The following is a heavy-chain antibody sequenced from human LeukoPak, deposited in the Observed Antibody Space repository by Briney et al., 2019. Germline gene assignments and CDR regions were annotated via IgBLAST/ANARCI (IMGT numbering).Heavy chain of an antibody. CDR1: GGPISSYY. Sequence: SETLSLTCTVSGGPISSYYWSWIRQPAGKGLEWIGRIYTSGSTNYNPSLKSRVTMSVDTSKNQFSLKLSSVTAADTAVYYCAREPLAMVATSPYYYYYMDVWGKGTTVTVSS. D-gene: IGHD5-12*01. CDR2: IYTSGST. J-gene: IGHJ6*03. V-gene: IGHV4-4*07. CDR3: AREPLAMVATSPYYYYYMDV.